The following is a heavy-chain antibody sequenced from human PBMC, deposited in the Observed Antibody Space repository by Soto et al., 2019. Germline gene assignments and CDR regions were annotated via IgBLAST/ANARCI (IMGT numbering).Heavy chain of an antibody. Sequence: ASVKVSCKVSGYTLTELSMHWVRQAPGKGLEWMGGFDPEDGETIYAQKFQGRVTMTEDTSTDTAYMELSSLRSEDTAVYYCATDHSSGWYPSHAFDIWGQGTMVTVSS. CDR2: FDPEDGET. V-gene: IGHV1-24*01. CDR3: ATDHSSGWYPSHAFDI. D-gene: IGHD6-19*01. J-gene: IGHJ3*02. CDR1: GYTLTELS.